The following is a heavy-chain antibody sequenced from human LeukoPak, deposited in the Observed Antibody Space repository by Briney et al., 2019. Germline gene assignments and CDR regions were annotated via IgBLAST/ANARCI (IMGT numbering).Heavy chain of an antibody. CDR1: GFTFDNYG. CDR3: ARDGGDYYDSSGYYYYFDY. CDR2: INWNGGST. V-gene: IGHV3-20*04. Sequence: GGSLRLSCAASGFTFDNYGMSWVRQAPGKGLEWVSGINWNGGSTGYADSVKGRSTISRDNAKNSLYLQMNSLRAEDTALYYCARDGGDYYDSSGYYYYFDYWGQGTLVTVSS. J-gene: IGHJ4*02. D-gene: IGHD3-22*01.